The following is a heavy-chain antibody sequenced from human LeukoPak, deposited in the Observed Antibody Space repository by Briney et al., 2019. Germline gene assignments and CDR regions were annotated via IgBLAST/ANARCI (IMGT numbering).Heavy chain of an antibody. Sequence: GGSLRLSCVVSGFTVSSKYMTWVRQAPGKGLEWVSVFYSSGTTNYADSVKGRFIISRDNSKNTLYLQMNSLRAEDTAVYYCASRGEYSSSWYGMDVWGQGTTVTVSS. J-gene: IGHJ6*02. CDR2: FYSSGTT. CDR3: ASRGEYSSSWYGMDV. V-gene: IGHV3-53*01. D-gene: IGHD6-13*01. CDR1: GFTVSSKY.